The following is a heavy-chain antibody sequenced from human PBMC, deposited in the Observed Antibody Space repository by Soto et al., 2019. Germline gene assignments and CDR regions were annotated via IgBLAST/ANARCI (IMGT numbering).Heavy chain of an antibody. Sequence: EVQLVESGGGLVQPGRSLRLSCAASGFTLDDYVMHWVRQAPGKGLEWVSGISWNSGSIGYVDSVKGRFTISRDNAKNSLYLQMNSLGAEDTALYYCANLGGYFDLWGRGTLVTVSS. CDR2: ISWNSGSI. J-gene: IGHJ2*01. CDR3: ANLGGYFDL. CDR1: GFTLDDYV. D-gene: IGHD3-16*01. V-gene: IGHV3-9*01.